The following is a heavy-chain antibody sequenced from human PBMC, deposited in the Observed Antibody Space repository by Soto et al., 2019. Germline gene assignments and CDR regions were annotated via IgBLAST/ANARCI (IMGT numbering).Heavy chain of an antibody. D-gene: IGHD3-10*02. V-gene: IGHV5-51*01. Sequence: PGESLKISCRVSGYSFANYWIAWVRQMPGKGLEWMGIICPGDSDTTYSPSFQGQVTISADKSIKTAYLQWSSVKASDTAMYYCARSIVRGGRYFDYWGQGTLVTVSS. CDR3: ARSIVRGGRYFDY. J-gene: IGHJ4*02. CDR2: ICPGDSDT. CDR1: GYSFANYW.